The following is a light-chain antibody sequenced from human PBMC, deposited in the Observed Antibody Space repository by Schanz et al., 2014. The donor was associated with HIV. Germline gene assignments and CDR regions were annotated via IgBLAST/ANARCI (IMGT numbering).Light chain of an antibody. CDR3: QQYAASPWT. V-gene: IGKV3-20*01. Sequence: EIVLTQSPVTLSLSPGERATLSCRASQSVYSSYLAWYQQKPGQAPRLLMYAASSRATGIPDRFSGSGSGTDFTLTISRLEAEDFAVYSCQQYAASPWTFGQGTKVEIK. J-gene: IGKJ1*01. CDR1: QSVYSSY. CDR2: AAS.